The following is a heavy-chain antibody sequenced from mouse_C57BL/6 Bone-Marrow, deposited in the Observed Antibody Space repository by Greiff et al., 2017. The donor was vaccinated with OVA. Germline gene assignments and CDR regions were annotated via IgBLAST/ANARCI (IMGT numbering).Heavy chain of an antibody. J-gene: IGHJ2*01. CDR1: GFTFSSYG. D-gene: IGHD1-1*01. CDR2: ISSGGSYT. Sequence: EVKLMESGGDLVKPGGSLKLSCAASGFTFSSYGMSWVRQTPDKRLEWVATISSGGSYTYYPDSVKGRFTISRDNAKNTLYLQMSSLKSDDTAMYYCARHLYYGSSLYYGDYWGQGTTLTVSS. CDR3: ARHLYYGSSLYYGDY. V-gene: IGHV5-6*01.